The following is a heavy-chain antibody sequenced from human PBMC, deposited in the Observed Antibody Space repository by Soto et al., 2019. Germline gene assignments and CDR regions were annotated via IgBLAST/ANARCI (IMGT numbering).Heavy chain of an antibody. CDR2: ISSSSSYI. J-gene: IGHJ6*02. D-gene: IGHD3-22*01. V-gene: IGHV3-21*01. Sequence: GGSLRLSCAASGFTFSSYSMNWVRQAPGKGLEWVSSISSSSSYIYYADSVKGRFTISRDNAKNSLYLQMNSLRAEDTAVYYCARIAYYYDSSGYYYPRYYYYGMDVWGQGTTVTVS. CDR1: GFTFSSYS. CDR3: ARIAYYYDSSGYYYPRYYYYGMDV.